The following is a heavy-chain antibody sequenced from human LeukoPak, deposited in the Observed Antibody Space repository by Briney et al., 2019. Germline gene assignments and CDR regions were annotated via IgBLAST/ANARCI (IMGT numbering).Heavy chain of an antibody. J-gene: IGHJ4*01. CDR1: GFTFSNYA. CDR2: ISGSGGGT. CDR3: AKGLDFLFHY. Sequence: PGGYLRLSCAASGFTFSNYAMSWVRQAPGKGLEWVSAISGSGGGTYYADSVKGRFTISRDSSKNTLYLQMNSLRAEDTAVYYCAKGLDFLFHYWGQGTLVTVSS. V-gene: IGHV3-23*01.